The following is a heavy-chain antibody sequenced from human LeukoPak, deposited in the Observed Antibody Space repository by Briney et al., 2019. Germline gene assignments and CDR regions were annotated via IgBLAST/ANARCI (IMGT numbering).Heavy chain of an antibody. V-gene: IGHV3-23*01. CDR3: AKAILSWLVPTYYFDY. J-gene: IGHJ4*02. Sequence: GGSLRLSCAASRFTFSSYAMRWVRQAPGKGREGVSAISGSGGSTYYADSVKGRFTISRDNSKNTLYLQMNSLRAEDTAVYYCAKAILSWLVPTYYFDYWGQGTLVTVSS. D-gene: IGHD6-19*01. CDR1: RFTFSSYA. CDR2: ISGSGGST.